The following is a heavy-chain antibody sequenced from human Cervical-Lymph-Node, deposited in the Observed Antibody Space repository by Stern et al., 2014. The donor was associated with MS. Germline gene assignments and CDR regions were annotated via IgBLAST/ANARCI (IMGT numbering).Heavy chain of an antibody. V-gene: IGHV1-2*02. J-gene: IGHJ4*02. CDR3: ARDRGSHSDY. D-gene: IGHD1-26*01. CDR2: ISTDTGGA. CDR1: GYSFTAYF. Sequence: QVQLVQSGAEVKKPGASVKVSCKASGYSFTAYFIHWVRQAPGQGLEWMGWISTDTGGANYAQRFQGRVTMTRDTSISTTYMELSRLRSDDTAVYYCARDRGSHSDYWGQGTLVTGSS.